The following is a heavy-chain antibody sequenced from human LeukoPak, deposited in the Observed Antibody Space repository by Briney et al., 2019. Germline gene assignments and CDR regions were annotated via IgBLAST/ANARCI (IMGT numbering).Heavy chain of an antibody. V-gene: IGHV1-69*04. CDR3: ARGASYCSSTSCYPYYYGMDV. J-gene: IGHJ6*02. D-gene: IGHD2-2*01. Sequence: SVKVSCKASGGTFSSYAISWVRQAPGQGLEWMGRIIPILGIANYAQKFQGRVTITADKSTSTAYMELSSLRSEDTAVYYYARGASYCSSTSCYPYYYGMDVWGQGTAVTVSS. CDR1: GGTFSSYA. CDR2: IIPILGIA.